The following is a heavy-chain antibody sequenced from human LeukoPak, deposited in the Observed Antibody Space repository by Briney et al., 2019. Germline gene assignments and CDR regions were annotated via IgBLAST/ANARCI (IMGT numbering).Heavy chain of an antibody. V-gene: IGHV1-18*01. D-gene: IGHD3-10*01. CDR3: ARGGVRGVIPDY. CDR2: ISGYNDNT. CDR1: GFTFKNYA. Sequence: ASVRVSCKTSGFTFKNYAIAWVRHVPGQGLEWMGWISGYNDNTNFAQRLQDRISMATDTSTDTAYMTLRSLRSDDTAVYFCARGGVRGVIPDYWGQGTLVTVSS. J-gene: IGHJ4*02.